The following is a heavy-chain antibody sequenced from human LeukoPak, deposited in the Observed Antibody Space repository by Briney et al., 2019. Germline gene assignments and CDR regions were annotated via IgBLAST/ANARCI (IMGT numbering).Heavy chain of an antibody. D-gene: IGHD3-22*01. V-gene: IGHV3-21*01. J-gene: IGHJ3*02. Sequence: GGSLRLSCAASGFTFSSYILYWVRQAPGKGLEWVSSISSSTTYIYYADSVKGRFTISRDNAKNSLYLQMNSLRAEDTAVYYCAGSGHYFDYAFDIWGQGTKVTVSS. CDR1: GFTFSSYI. CDR3: AGSGHYFDYAFDI. CDR2: ISSSTTYI.